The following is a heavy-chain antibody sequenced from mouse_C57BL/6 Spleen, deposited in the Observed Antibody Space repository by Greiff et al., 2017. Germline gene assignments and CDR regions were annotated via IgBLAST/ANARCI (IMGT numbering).Heavy chain of an antibody. CDR3: ARDLYLYAMDY. J-gene: IGHJ4*01. V-gene: IGHV1-52*01. Sequence: VQLQQPGAELVRPGSSVKLSCKASGYTFTSYWMHWVKQRPIQGLEWIGNIDPSDSETHYNQKFKDKATLTVDKSSSTAYMQLSSLTSEDSAVYYSARDLYLYAMDYWGQGTSVTVSS. D-gene: IGHD2-3*01. CDR2: IDPSDSET. CDR1: GYTFTSYW.